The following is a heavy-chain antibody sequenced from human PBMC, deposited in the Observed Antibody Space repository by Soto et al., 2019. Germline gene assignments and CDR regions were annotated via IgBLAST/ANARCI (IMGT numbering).Heavy chain of an antibody. V-gene: IGHV4-4*02. CDR2: IYHSGST. CDR3: AKDHYYDTSGYPSINWYFDL. D-gene: IGHD3-22*01. CDR1: GGSISSSNW. J-gene: IGHJ2*01. Sequence: SETLSLTCAVSGGSISSSNWWSWVRQPPGKGLEWIGEIYHSGSTNYNPSLKSRVTISVDKSKNQFSLKLSSVTAEDTAVYYCAKDHYYDTSGYPSINWYFDLWGRGTLVTVSS.